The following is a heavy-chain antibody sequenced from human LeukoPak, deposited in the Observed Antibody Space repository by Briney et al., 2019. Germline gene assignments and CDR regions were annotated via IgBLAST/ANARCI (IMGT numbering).Heavy chain of an antibody. Sequence: SETLSLTCAVYGVSFSGYYWSWIRQPPGKGLEWIGEINHSGSTNYNPSLKSRVTISVGTSKNQFSLKLSSVTAADTAVYYCARFVGDGDYGLDYWGQGTLVTVSS. D-gene: IGHD4-17*01. CDR1: GVSFSGYY. CDR3: ARFVGDGDYGLDY. J-gene: IGHJ4*02. V-gene: IGHV4-34*01. CDR2: INHSGST.